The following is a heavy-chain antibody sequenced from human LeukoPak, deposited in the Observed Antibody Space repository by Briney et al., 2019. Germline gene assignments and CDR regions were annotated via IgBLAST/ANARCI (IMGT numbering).Heavy chain of an antibody. V-gene: IGHV3-15*01. Sequence: GGSLRLSCAASGFAFSNAWMSWVRQAPGKGLEWVGRIKSKTDGGTTDYAAPVKGRFTISRDDSKNTLYLQMNSLKTEDTAVYYCTTQPKTVTTGDYWGQGTLVTVSS. CDR3: TTQPKTVTTGDY. J-gene: IGHJ4*02. CDR2: IKSKTDGGTT. D-gene: IGHD4-17*01. CDR1: GFAFSNAW.